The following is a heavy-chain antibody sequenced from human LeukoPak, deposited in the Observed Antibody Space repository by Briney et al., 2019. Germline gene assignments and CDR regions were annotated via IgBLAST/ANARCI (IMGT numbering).Heavy chain of an antibody. CDR1: GGSISPYY. CDR3: ARGAYDSGSYQYFFDY. CDR2: IYYTGST. Sequence: PSETLSLTCTVSGGSISPYYWSWIGQPPGKGLEWIGYIYYTGSTDYNPSLKSRVTISLDTSKHQFSLRLTSVTAADTAVYYCARGAYDSGSYQYFFDYWGQGTLDTVSS. V-gene: IGHV4-59*01. J-gene: IGHJ4*01. D-gene: IGHD3-10*01.